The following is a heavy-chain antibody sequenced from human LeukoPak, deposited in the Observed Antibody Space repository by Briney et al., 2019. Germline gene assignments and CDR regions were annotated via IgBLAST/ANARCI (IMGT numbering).Heavy chain of an antibody. D-gene: IGHD5/OR15-5a*01. J-gene: IGHJ2*01. V-gene: IGHV3-21*01. CDR3: AKIGVSGHWYFDL. CDR1: ESTFSSFP. CDR2: ISSSGSHI. Sequence: GGSLRLSCTASESTFSSFPMSWVRQAPGRGLGWISSISSSGSHIYYADSLKGRFTVSRDNAKNSLYVQMNSLRAEDTAVYYCAKIGVSGHWYFDLWGRGTLVTVSS.